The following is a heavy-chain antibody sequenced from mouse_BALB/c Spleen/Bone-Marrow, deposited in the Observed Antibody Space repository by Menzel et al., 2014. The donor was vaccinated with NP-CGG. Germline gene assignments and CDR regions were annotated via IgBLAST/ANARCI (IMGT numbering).Heavy chain of an antibody. V-gene: IGHV7-1*02. CDR1: GFTSSDFY. D-gene: IGHD2-10*02. J-gene: IGHJ3*01. CDR3: ARDVGYGNYFVY. CDR2: SRNKAKYYTT. Sequence: EVQRVESGGGLVQPGDSLRLSCATSGFTSSDFYMEWVRQPPGKRLEWIAASRNKAKYYTTEYSASVKGRFIVSRDTFQSVLYLQMNALRAEDTAIYYCARDVGYGNYFVYWGQGTLVTVSA.